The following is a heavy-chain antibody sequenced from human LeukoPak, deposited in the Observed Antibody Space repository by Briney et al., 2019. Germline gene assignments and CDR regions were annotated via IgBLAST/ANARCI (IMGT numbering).Heavy chain of an antibody. CDR1: GGSIDSPNW. CDR2: IYHSEST. J-gene: IGHJ5*02. D-gene: IGHD5-18*01. V-gene: IGHV4-4*02. CDR3: ARDAYGYGHT. Sequence: SETLSLTCVVSGGSIDSPNWWSWVRQPPGKGLEWIGEIYHSESTNYKPSLQSRGTISVDKSKNQFSLRLNSVTAADTAVYYCARDAYGYGHTLGQGTLVTVSS.